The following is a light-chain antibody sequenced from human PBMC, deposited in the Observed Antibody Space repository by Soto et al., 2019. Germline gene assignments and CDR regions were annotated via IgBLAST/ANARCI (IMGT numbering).Light chain of an antibody. V-gene: IGLV1-44*01. CDR1: SSNIGGNT. J-gene: IGLJ3*02. Sequence: QSVLTQLPSASGTPGQRVTISCSGSSSNIGGNTVNWYQQLPGTAPKLLIYGTNQRPSGVPDRFSGSKSGTSASLAISGLQSEDEADYYCAAWDDSRNGPVFGAGTKLTVL. CDR3: AAWDDSRNGPV. CDR2: GTN.